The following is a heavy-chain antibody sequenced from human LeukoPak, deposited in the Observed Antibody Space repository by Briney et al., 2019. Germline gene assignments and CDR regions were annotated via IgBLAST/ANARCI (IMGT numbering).Heavy chain of an antibody. CDR1: GGSISGSVHY. CDR2: IYFSGNT. CDR3: ARVPGAAGLGGWYDS. J-gene: IGHJ5*01. V-gene: IGHV4-39*07. D-gene: IGHD6-13*01. Sequence: SETLSLTCTVSGGSISGSVHYWGWIRQPPGKELEWIANIYFSGNTYFNPSLKSRVTVSVDTSKNQLSLHLSSVTAADTAVYYCARVPGAAGLGGWYDSWGQGTLVTVSS.